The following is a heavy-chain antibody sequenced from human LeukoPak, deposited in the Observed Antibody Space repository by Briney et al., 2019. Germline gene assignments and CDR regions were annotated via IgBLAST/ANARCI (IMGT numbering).Heavy chain of an antibody. D-gene: IGHD5-24*01. Sequence: PSETLSLTCTVSGGSISSSSHYWGWIRQPPGKGLEWIGSIYYSGSTYYNPSLKSRVTISVDTSKNQFSLKLSSVTAADTAVYYCATLVEMATIFYWGQGTLVTVSS. J-gene: IGHJ4*02. V-gene: IGHV4-39*01. CDR1: GGSISSSSHY. CDR2: IYYSGST. CDR3: ATLVEMATIFY.